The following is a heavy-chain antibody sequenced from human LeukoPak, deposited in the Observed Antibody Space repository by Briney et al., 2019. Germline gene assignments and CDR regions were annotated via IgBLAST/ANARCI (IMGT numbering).Heavy chain of an antibody. CDR2: ISGSGGST. J-gene: IGHJ4*02. V-gene: IGHV3-23*01. D-gene: IGHD2-21*01. CDR1: GFTFSSYA. Sequence: GGSLRLSCAASGFTFSSYAMSWVRQAPGKGLEWVSAISGSGGSTYYADSVKGRFTISRDNSKSTLYLQMNSLRAEDTAVYYCAKDFRIGYSAHFDYWGQGALVTVSS. CDR3: AKDFRIGYSAHFDY.